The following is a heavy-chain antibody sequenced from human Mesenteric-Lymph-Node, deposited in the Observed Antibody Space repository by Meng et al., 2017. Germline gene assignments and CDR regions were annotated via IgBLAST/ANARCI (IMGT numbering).Heavy chain of an antibody. V-gene: IGHV3-7*01. Sequence: GESLKISCTASGFTFSSNWMILVRQAPGKGLEWVANIKQDGSEKHYVDSVRGRFTISRDNAKNSLYLQMSSLRAEDTAVYSCARGYCSGSRCYGSVFDIWGQGTMVTVSS. CDR1: GFTFSSNW. J-gene: IGHJ3*02. CDR2: IKQDGSEK. D-gene: IGHD2-15*01. CDR3: ARGYCSGSRCYGSVFDI.